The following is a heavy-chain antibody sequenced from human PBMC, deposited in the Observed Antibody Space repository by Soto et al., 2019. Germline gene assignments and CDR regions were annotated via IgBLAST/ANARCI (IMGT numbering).Heavy chain of an antibody. D-gene: IGHD1-7*01. CDR1: GGSISSGDYY. Sequence: SETLSLTCTVSGGSISSGDYYWSWIRQPPGKGLEWIGYIYYSGSTYYNPSLKSRVTISVDTSKNQFSLKLSSVTAADTAVYYRAREAPGITGTSWFDPWGQGTLVTVSS. V-gene: IGHV4-30-4*01. J-gene: IGHJ5*02. CDR3: AREAPGITGTSWFDP. CDR2: IYYSGST.